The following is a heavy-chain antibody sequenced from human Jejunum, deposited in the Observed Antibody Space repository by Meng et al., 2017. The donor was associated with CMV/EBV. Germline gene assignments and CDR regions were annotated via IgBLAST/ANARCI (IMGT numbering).Heavy chain of an antibody. CDR1: GYTFSNSW. J-gene: IGHJ4*02. CDR3: ARLAGGGNYPFDY. V-gene: IGHV5-51*01. D-gene: IGHD3-16*02. CDR2: IYPGDSDT. Sequence: KGSGYTFSNSWIGWVRQMPGKGLEWMGIIYPGDSDTRYSPSFQGQVTMSADKSISTAYLQWSSLKASDTAIYYCARLAGGGNYPFDYWGQGTLVTVSS.